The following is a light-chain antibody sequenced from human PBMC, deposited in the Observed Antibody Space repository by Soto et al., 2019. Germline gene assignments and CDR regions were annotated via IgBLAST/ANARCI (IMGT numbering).Light chain of an antibody. CDR1: HSIATY. V-gene: IGKV1-39*01. Sequence: IQMTQSPSSLSASVGDRVTISCRASHSIATYLNWYQQKPGKAPNLLIYEASSLQSGVPSGFSGTGSGTDFTLTISSLQPEDFATYYCQQTYSTPRTFGQGTKVDIK. CDR3: QQTYSTPRT. J-gene: IGKJ1*01. CDR2: EAS.